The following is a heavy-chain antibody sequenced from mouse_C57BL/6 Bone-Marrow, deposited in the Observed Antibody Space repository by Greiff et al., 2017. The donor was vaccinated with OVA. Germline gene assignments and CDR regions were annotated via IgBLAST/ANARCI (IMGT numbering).Heavy chain of an antibody. V-gene: IGHV1-69*01. CDR1: GYTFTSYW. Sequence: QVQLQQPGAELMMPGASVKLSCKASGYTFTSYWMHWVKQRPGQGLEWIGEIDPSDSYTNYNQKFKGKSTLTVDKSSSTAYMQLSSLTSEDSAVYYCARRSYYYGSSFFDYWGQGTTLTVSS. CDR3: ARRSYYYGSSFFDY. J-gene: IGHJ2*01. D-gene: IGHD1-1*01. CDR2: IDPSDSYT.